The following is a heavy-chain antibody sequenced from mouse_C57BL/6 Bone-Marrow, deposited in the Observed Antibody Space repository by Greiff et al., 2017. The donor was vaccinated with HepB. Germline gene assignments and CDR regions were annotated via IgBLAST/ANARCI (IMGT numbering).Heavy chain of an antibody. V-gene: IGHV5-17*01. CDR1: GFTFSDYG. CDR3: ARRLRRPHYYAMDY. J-gene: IGHJ4*01. CDR2: ISSGSSTF. Sequence: DVMLVESGGGLVKPGGSLKLSCAASGFTFSDYGMHWVRQAPEKGLEWVAYISSGSSTFYYADTVKGRFTISRDNAKNTLFLQMTSLRSEDTAMYYCARRLRRPHYYAMDYWGQGTSVTVSS. D-gene: IGHD2-2*01.